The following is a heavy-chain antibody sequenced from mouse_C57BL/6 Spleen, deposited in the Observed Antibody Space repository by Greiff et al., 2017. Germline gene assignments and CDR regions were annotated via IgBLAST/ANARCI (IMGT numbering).Heavy chain of an antibody. V-gene: IGHV2-2*01. CDR3: ARIGDGAMDY. D-gene: IGHD1-2*01. CDR1: GFSLTSYG. CDR2: IWSGGST. Sequence: VQLVESGPGLVQPSQSLSITCTVSGFSLTSYGVHWVRQSPGKGLEWLGVIWSGGSTAYNAAFISRLSISKDNSKSQVFFKMNSLQADDTAIYYCARIGDGAMDYWGQGTSVTVSS. J-gene: IGHJ4*01.